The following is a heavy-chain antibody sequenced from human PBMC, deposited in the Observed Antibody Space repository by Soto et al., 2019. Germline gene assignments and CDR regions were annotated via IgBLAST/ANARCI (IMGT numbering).Heavy chain of an antibody. V-gene: IGHV1-18*01. CDR3: ARGRYGDY. CDR2: ISARNGDT. CDR1: GYSFTSYG. D-gene: IGHD1-1*01. Sequence: QVHLVQSGAEGKTPGASVKVSCKGSGYSFTSYGITWVQQAPGQGLEWMGWISARNGDTDYAQKLQGRVTVTRDTSTSTAYMELRSLRSDDTAVYYCARGRYGDYWGQGALVTVSS. J-gene: IGHJ4*02.